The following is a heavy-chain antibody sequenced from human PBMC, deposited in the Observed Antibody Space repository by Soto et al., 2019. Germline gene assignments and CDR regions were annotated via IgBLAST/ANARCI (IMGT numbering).Heavy chain of an antibody. J-gene: IGHJ3*02. V-gene: IGHV4-39*01. Sequence: QLQLQESGPGLVKPSETLSLTCTVSGGSISSSSYYWGWIRQPPGKGLEWIGSIYYSGSTYYNPSLKSRVTISVDTSKNQFSLKLSSVTAADTAVYYCASFVMDIVVVTATDAFDIWGQGTMVTVSS. CDR2: IYYSGST. CDR1: GGSISSSSYY. CDR3: ASFVMDIVVVTATDAFDI. D-gene: IGHD2-21*02.